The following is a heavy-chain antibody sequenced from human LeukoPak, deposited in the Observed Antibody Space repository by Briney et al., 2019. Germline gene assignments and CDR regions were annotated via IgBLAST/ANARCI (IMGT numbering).Heavy chain of an antibody. J-gene: IGHJ4*02. Sequence: GGSLRLSCAASGFTFGSYAMHWVRQAPGKGLEWVAVISYDGSNKYYADSVKGRFTISRDNSKNTLYLQMNSLRAEDTAVYYCARALVGATTTGYWGQGTLVTVSS. CDR2: ISYDGSNK. D-gene: IGHD1-26*01. CDR1: GFTFGSYA. V-gene: IGHV3-30-3*01. CDR3: ARALVGATTTGY.